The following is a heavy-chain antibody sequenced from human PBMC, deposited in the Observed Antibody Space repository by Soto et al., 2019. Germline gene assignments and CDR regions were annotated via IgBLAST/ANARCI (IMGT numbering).Heavy chain of an antibody. V-gene: IGHV4-34*01. CDR1: GGSFSGYY. J-gene: IGHJ6*02. CDR3: ARGPPSVWGSYRYYNYYYGMDV. Sequence: SETVSLTCAVYGGSFSGYYWSWIRQPPGKGLEWIGEINHSGSTNYNPSLKSRVTISVDTSKNQFSLKLSSVTAADTAVYYCARGPPSVWGSYRYYNYYYGMDVWGQGTTVTVSS. CDR2: INHSGST. D-gene: IGHD3-16*02.